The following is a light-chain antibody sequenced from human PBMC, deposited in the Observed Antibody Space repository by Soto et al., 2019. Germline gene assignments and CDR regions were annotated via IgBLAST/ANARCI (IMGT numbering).Light chain of an antibody. CDR3: SSYTSSSKV. CDR2: DVS. J-gene: IGLJ2*01. CDR1: SSDVGGYNY. Sequence: QSALTQPASVSGSPGQSITISCTGTSSDVGGYNYVSWYQQHPGKAPKLMIYDVSNPPSGVSNRFAGSKSGNTASLTISGLQAEDEDDYYCSSYTSSSKVFGGGTKLTAL. V-gene: IGLV2-14*01.